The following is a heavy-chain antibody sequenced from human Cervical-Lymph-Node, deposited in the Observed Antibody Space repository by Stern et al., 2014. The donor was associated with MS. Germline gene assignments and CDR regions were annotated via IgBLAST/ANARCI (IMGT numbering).Heavy chain of an antibody. D-gene: IGHD3-16*01. J-gene: IGHJ4*02. CDR2: INTKTGNP. Sequence: VQLVESGSELRKPGASVKVSCKASGSNVTTYAMNWVRQAPGQGLEWMGWINTKTGNPTFAQGFTGRFVFSLDTSINTAYLQITSLKAEDSAVYYCATWGTGNSPPLFYWGQGTLVTVSS. CDR3: ATWGTGNSPPLFY. CDR1: GSNVTTYA. V-gene: IGHV7-4-1*02.